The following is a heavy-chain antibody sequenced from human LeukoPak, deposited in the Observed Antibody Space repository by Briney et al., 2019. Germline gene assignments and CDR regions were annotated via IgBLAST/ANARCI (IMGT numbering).Heavy chain of an antibody. V-gene: IGHV1-18*01. CDR3: ARALTIDANDAFDI. CDR1: GYTFTSYG. J-gene: IGHJ3*02. Sequence: ASVKVSCKASGYTFTSYGISWVRQAPGQGLEWMGWISAYNGNTNYAQKLQGRVTMTTDTSTSTAYMELRSLRSDDTAVYYCARALTIDANDAFDIWGQGTMVTVSS. D-gene: IGHD3-9*01. CDR2: ISAYNGNT.